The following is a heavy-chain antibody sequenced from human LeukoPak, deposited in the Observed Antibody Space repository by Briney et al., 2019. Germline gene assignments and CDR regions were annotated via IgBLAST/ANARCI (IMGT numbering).Heavy chain of an antibody. CDR2: ISGSGGST. Sequence: GGSLRLSCAASGFTFSSYGMSWVRQAPGKGLEWVSAISGSGGSTYYADSVKGRFTISRDNSKNTLYLQMNSLGAEDTAVYYCAKGFYCSSSTCLDYWGQGTLVTVSS. V-gene: IGHV3-23*01. CDR3: AKGFYCSSSTCLDY. J-gene: IGHJ4*02. D-gene: IGHD2-2*01. CDR1: GFTFSSYG.